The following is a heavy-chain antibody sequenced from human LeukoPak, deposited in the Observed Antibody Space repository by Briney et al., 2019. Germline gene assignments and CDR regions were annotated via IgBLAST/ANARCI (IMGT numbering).Heavy chain of an antibody. J-gene: IGHJ4*02. Sequence: GGSLRLSCAASGFTFDDYAMHWVRQAPGKGLEWVSGISWNSGSIGYADSVRGRFTISRDNAKNSLYLQMNSLRAEDTALYYCAKDGHYYDSSGYYLDYWGQGTLVTVSS. D-gene: IGHD3-22*01. CDR3: AKDGHYYDSSGYYLDY. V-gene: IGHV3-9*01. CDR2: ISWNSGSI. CDR1: GFTFDDYA.